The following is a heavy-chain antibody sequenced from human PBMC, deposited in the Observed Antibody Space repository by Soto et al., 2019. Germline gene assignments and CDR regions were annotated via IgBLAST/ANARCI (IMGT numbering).Heavy chain of an antibody. J-gene: IGHJ6*03. D-gene: IGHD4-4*01. CDR2: MNPNSGNT. CDR1: GYTFTSYD. Sequence: ASVKVSCKASGYTFTSYDINWVRQATGQGLEWMGWMNPNSGNTGYAQKFQGRVTMTRNTSISTAYMELSSLRSEDTAVYYCARGLSNFDYYYYYMDVWGKGTTVTVSS. V-gene: IGHV1-8*01. CDR3: ARGLSNFDYYYYYMDV.